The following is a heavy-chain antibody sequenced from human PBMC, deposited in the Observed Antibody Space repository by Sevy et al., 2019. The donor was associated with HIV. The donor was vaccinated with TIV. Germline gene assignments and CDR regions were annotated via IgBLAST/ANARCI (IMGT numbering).Heavy chain of an antibody. J-gene: IGHJ4*02. CDR1: GFSFSDYY. CDR2: ISSGGRIR. V-gene: IGHV3-11*01. CDR3: AGVRVAAADYYFDY. Sequence: GGSLRLSCATSGFSFSDYYMSWIRQAPGKGLEWISYISSGGRIRYYADSVKGRFTISRDNTNNSMYLRMNSLRAGDTAVYYCAGVRVAAADYYFDYGGQGTLVTVSS. D-gene: IGHD2-15*01.